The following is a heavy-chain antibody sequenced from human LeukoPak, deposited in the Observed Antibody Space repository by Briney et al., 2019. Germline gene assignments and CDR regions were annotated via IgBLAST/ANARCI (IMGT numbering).Heavy chain of an antibody. CDR3: ATRGGYSSGSVLDGAFDI. V-gene: IGHV3-30*02. D-gene: IGHD6-19*01. Sequence: GGSLRLSCAASGFTFSSYGMHWVRQAPGKGLEWVAFIRYDGSNKYYADSVKGRFTISRDNSKNTLYLQMNSLRAEDTAVYYCATRGGYSSGSVLDGAFDIWGRGTMVTVSS. CDR1: GFTFSSYG. CDR2: IRYDGSNK. J-gene: IGHJ3*02.